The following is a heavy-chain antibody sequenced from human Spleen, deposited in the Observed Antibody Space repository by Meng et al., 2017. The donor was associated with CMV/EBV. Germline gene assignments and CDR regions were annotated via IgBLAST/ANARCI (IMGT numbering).Heavy chain of an antibody. Sequence: SETLSLTCTVSGASISNYYWSWIRQSPGKGLEWIGYIYHSGNTNYNPSLKSRVTISVDTSKNQFSLKLSSVTAADTAVYYCARAPPEGTYYFDYWGQGTLVTVSS. J-gene: IGHJ4*02. CDR1: GASISNYY. CDR2: IYHSGNT. CDR3: ARAPPEGTYYFDY. D-gene: IGHD1-1*01. V-gene: IGHV4-59*01.